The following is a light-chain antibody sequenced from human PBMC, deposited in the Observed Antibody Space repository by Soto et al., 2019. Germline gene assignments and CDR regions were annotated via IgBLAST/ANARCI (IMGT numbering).Light chain of an antibody. V-gene: IGLV2-14*01. CDR2: EVS. CDR3: SSYTSRYTLPYI. J-gene: IGLJ1*01. CDR1: SSDVGGYDY. Sequence: QSVLTQPASVSGSPGQSITISCTGTSSDVGGYDYVSWYQQHPGKAPKLMIYEVSDRPLGVSNRFSGSKSGNTASLTISGLQAEDEADYYCSSYTSRYTLPYIFGTGTKVTVL.